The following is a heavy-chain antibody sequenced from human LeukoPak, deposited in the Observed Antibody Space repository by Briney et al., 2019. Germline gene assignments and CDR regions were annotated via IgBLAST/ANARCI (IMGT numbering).Heavy chain of an antibody. Sequence: GGSLRLSCAASGFTFRNYAMQWVRQAPGEGLEYVSAITGDGGTTYYARSVKDRFTISRDNSKNTLYLQMGSLRAEDMAVYYCARIYYDRGGHYYDYWGQGTLVTVSS. D-gene: IGHD3-22*01. CDR3: ARIYYDRGGHYYDY. J-gene: IGHJ4*02. CDR1: GFTFRNYA. CDR2: ITGDGGTT. V-gene: IGHV3-64*01.